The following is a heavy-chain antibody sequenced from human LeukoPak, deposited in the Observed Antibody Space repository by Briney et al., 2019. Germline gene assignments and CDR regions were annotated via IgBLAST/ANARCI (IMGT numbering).Heavy chain of an antibody. CDR3: ANENYYGSGSYPDY. CDR2: TSYDGSNK. J-gene: IGHJ4*02. CDR1: GFTFSSFT. V-gene: IGHV3-30-3*02. D-gene: IGHD3-10*01. Sequence: PGGSLRLSCAASGFTFSSFTLHWVRQGPGKGLEWVAVTSYDGSNKYYADSVKGRFTISRDNSKNTLYLQMNSLRAEDTAVYYCANENYYGSGSYPDYWGQGTLVTVSS.